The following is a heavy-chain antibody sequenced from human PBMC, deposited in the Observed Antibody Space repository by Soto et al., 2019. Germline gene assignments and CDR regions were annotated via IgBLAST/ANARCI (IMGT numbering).Heavy chain of an antibody. Sequence: ASVKVSCKASGYTFTDYGISWVRQAPGQGLQWMGWITAFNGNTKYAQQFQGRVTMTTDTSTSTAYMELRSLRSDDTAVYYCARAWKRTDAFDIWGQGTMVTVSS. D-gene: IGHD1-1*01. J-gene: IGHJ3*02. CDR3: ARAWKRTDAFDI. CDR2: ITAFNGNT. CDR1: GYTFTDYG. V-gene: IGHV1-18*01.